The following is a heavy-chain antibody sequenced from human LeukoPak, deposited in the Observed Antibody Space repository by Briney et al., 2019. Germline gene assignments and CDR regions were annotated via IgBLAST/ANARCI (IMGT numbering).Heavy chain of an antibody. CDR3: AREETYYYDSSGYRSGAFDI. CDR1: GFTVSSNY. CDR2: IYSGGST. Sequence: PGESLRLSCAASGFTVSSNYMSWVRQAPGKGLEWVSVIYSGGSTYYADSVKGRFTISRDNSKNTLYLQMNSLRAEDTAVYYCAREETYYYDSSGYRSGAFDIWGQGTMVTVSS. D-gene: IGHD3-22*01. V-gene: IGHV3-66*01. J-gene: IGHJ3*02.